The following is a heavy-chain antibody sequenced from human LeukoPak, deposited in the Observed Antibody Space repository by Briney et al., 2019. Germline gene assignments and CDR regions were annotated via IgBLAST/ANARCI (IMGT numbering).Heavy chain of an antibody. J-gene: IGHJ5*02. D-gene: IGHD3-22*01. V-gene: IGHV1-18*01. CDR3: ARDHYYYESGSYGGGGWFDP. CDR2: TNSHNDKK. CDR1: GYIFTNNYG. Sequence: ASVKVSCKASGYIFTNNYGISWVRQAPGHGLEWMGWTNSHNDKKEYAQKFQGRLTMTTEISASTAYLELRSLRSDDTAVYYCARDHYYYESGSYGGGGWFDPWGQGTLVIVSS.